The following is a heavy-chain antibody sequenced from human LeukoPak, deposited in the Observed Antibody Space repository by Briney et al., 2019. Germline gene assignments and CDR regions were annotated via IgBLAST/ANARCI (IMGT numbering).Heavy chain of an antibody. Sequence: GGSLRLSCLGSGFTFSWYGMNWVRQAPGRGLEYVSAISKNGGNTYYVDSVKGRFTISRDNSKNTLYLQMSSLRAEDTAVYYCARAIQYRFDPWGQGTLVTVSS. CDR2: ISKNGGNT. J-gene: IGHJ5*02. D-gene: IGHD2/OR15-2a*01. V-gene: IGHV3-64*04. CDR3: ARAIQYRFDP. CDR1: GFTFSWYG.